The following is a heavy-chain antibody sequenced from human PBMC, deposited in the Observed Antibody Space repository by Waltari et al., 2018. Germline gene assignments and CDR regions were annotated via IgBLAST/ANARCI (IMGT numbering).Heavy chain of an antibody. CDR1: GGSISSSHW. D-gene: IGHD5-18*01. V-gene: IGHV4-4*02. Sequence: QVQLQESGPGLVKPSETLSLTSAVSGGSISSSHWWTWIRQPPGKGLEWIGNIGGNSGSTYYNPSLKSRVTISKDTSKNQFSLKLSSVTAADTAVYYCASGYSGYSLDYWGQGVLVTVSS. CDR3: ASGYSGYSLDY. CDR2: IGGNSGST. J-gene: IGHJ4*02.